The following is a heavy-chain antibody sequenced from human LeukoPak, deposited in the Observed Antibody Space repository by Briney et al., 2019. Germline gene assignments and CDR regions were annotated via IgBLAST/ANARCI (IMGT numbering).Heavy chain of an antibody. CDR2: ISYDGSNK. CDR3: ATEGAADAFDI. V-gene: IGHV3-30-3*01. CDR1: GFTFSSYA. J-gene: IGHJ3*02. D-gene: IGHD6-13*01. Sequence: GGSLRLSCAASGFTFSSYAMHWVRQAPGKGLEWVAVISYDGSNKYYADSVKGRLTISRDNSKNTLYLQMNSLRAEDTAVYYCATEGAADAFDIWGQGTMVTVSS.